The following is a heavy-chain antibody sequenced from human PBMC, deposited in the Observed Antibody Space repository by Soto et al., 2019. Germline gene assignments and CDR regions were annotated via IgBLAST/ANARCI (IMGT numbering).Heavy chain of an antibody. V-gene: IGHV5-51*01. Sequence: GESLKISCKGSGYSFTSYWIGWVRQMPGKGLEWMGIIYPGDSDTRYSPSFQGQVTISADKSISTAYLQWSSLKASDTAMYYCARSSRPAAGSNAFDIWGQGTMVTVSS. CDR2: IYPGDSDT. CDR1: GYSFTSYW. D-gene: IGHD2-2*01. CDR3: ARSSRPAAGSNAFDI. J-gene: IGHJ3*02.